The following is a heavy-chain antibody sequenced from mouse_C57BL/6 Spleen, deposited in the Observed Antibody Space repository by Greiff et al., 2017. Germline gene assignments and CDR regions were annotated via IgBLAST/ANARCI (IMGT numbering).Heavy chain of an antibody. V-gene: IGHV3-6*01. CDR1: GYSITSGYY. Sequence: ESGPGLVKPSQSLSLTCSVPGYSITSGYYWNWIRQFPGNKLEWMGYISYDGSNNYNPSLKNRISITRDTSKNQFFLKLNSVTTEDTATYYCARNGGFDYWGQGTTLTVSS. J-gene: IGHJ2*01. CDR2: ISYDGSN. CDR3: ARNGGFDY. D-gene: IGHD1-2*01.